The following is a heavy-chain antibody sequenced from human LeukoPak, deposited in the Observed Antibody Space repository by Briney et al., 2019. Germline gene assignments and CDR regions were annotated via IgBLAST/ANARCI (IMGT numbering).Heavy chain of an antibody. CDR3: AKDRGVGLQSFYEGMDV. Sequence: HPGGSLRLSCVASGFTVSSNYMSWVRRAPGKGLEWVSAISGSGGSTYYADSVKGRFTISRDNSKNTLYLQMNSLRAEDTAVYYCAKDRGVGLQSFYEGMDVWGQGTTVTVSS. CDR2: ISGSGGST. CDR1: GFTVSSNY. J-gene: IGHJ6*02. D-gene: IGHD4-4*01. V-gene: IGHV3-23*01.